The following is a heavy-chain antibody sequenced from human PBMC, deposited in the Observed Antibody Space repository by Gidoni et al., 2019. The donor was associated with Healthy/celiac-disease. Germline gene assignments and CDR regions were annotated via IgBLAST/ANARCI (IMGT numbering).Heavy chain of an antibody. V-gene: IGHV3-73*01. D-gene: IGHD5-12*01. CDR1: GFTFSGSA. J-gene: IGHJ4*02. CDR3: TPKGSGYDYGY. Sequence: EVQLVESGGGLVQPGGSLKLSCAASGFTFSGSAMHWVRQASGKGLEWVGRIRSKANSYATAYAASVKGRFTISRDDSKNTAYLQMNSLKTEDTAVYYCTPKGSGYDYGYWGQGTLVTVSS. CDR2: IRSKANSYAT.